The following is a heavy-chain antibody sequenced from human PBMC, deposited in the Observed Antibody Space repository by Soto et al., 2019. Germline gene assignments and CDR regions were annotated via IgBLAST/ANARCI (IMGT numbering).Heavy chain of an antibody. CDR3: ARGSGTSRPEAFGI. CDR2: MWYDGSNK. J-gene: IGHJ3*02. V-gene: IGHV3-33*01. Sequence: QVLLVESGGGVVQPGRSLRLSCAAPGFSFSSYGMHWVRQAPGKGPEWVAAMWYDGSNKYYVDSVKGRFTISRDNSKSTLYLQMNSLRIEDTAVYYCARGSGTSRPEAFGIWCQGTVVTVSS. CDR1: GFSFSSYG. D-gene: IGHD5-12*01.